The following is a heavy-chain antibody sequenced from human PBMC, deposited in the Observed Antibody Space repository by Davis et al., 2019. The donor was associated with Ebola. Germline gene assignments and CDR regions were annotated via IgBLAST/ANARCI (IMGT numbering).Heavy chain of an antibody. CDR3: ATGQQLDGGNFDY. Sequence: ASVKVSCKVSGYTLTEFSMHWVRQAPGKGLEWMGGFDPEDGETIYAQKFQGRVTMTEDTSTDTAYMELSSLRSEDTAVYYCATGQQLDGGNFDYWGQGTLVTVSS. V-gene: IGHV1-24*01. J-gene: IGHJ4*02. CDR1: GYTLTEFS. CDR2: FDPEDGET. D-gene: IGHD6-13*01.